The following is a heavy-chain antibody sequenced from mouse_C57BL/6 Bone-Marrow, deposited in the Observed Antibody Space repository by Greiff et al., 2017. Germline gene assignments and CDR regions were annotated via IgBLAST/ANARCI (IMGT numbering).Heavy chain of an antibody. CDR2: IYPRSGNT. D-gene: IGHD2-2*01. Sequence: VQLQQSGAELARPGASVKLSCKASGYTFTSYGISWVKQRTGQGLEWIGEIYPRSGNTYYNEKFKGKATLTADKSSSTAYMELRSLTSEDSAVYFCARGRSTMVTYYYAMDYWGQGTSVTVSS. CDR1: GYTFTSYG. CDR3: ARGRSTMVTYYYAMDY. V-gene: IGHV1-81*01. J-gene: IGHJ4*01.